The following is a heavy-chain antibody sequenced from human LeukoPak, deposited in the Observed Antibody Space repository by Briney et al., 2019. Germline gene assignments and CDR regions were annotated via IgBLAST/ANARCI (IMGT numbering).Heavy chain of an antibody. D-gene: IGHD6-19*01. Sequence: SETLSLTCTVSGGSISSYYWSWIRQPPGKGLEWIGYIYYSGSTNYNPSLKSRVTISVDASKNQFSLKLSSVTAADTAVYYCAREAGRGNDYWGQGTLVTVSS. CDR2: IYYSGST. CDR1: GGSISSYY. V-gene: IGHV4-59*01. J-gene: IGHJ4*02. CDR3: AREAGRGNDY.